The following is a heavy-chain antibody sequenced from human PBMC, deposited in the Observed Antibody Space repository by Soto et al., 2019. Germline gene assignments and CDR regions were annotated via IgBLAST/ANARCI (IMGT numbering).Heavy chain of an antibody. CDR2: IPSDGRKT. D-gene: IGHD3-3*01. CDR1: GFSFGRSS. V-gene: IGHV3-30*09. Sequence: QVQLVESGGRVVQAGTSLRVSCAASGFSFGRSSMHWGRQAPGGVPEWVATIPSDGRKTYYSESAKGRFAISRDNSKNIVYLEMDRLRLDDTAIYFCARDPGVDFWSGVFDPWCQGSVVSVSS. CDR3: ARDPGVDFWSGVFDP. J-gene: IGHJ5*02.